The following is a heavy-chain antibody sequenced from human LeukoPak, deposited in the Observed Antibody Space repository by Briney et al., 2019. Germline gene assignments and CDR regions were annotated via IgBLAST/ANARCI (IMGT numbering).Heavy chain of an antibody. V-gene: IGHV1-46*01. CDR2: INPSGGST. Sequence: ASVKVSCKASGYTFTSYYMHWVRQAPGQGLEWMGIINPSGGSTSYAQKFQGRVTMTRDMSTSTVYMDLSSLTSEDTAVYYCARDLGGAAGVFEDWGQGTLVTVSS. CDR3: ARDLGGAAGVFED. D-gene: IGHD3-16*01. CDR1: GYTFTSYY. J-gene: IGHJ4*02.